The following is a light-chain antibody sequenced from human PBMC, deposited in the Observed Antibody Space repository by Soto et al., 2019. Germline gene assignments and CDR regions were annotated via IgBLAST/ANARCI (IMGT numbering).Light chain of an antibody. CDR2: GNS. CDR3: QSYDSSLSHVV. CDR1: SSNIGAGYD. V-gene: IGLV1-40*01. Sequence: QSVLTQPPSVSGAPGQRVTISCTGSSSNIGAGYDVHWYQQLPGTAPKLLIYGNSNRPSGVPDRFSGSKSGTSASLAITGLQAEDEADYYSQSYDSSLSHVVFGGGTKLTVL. J-gene: IGLJ2*01.